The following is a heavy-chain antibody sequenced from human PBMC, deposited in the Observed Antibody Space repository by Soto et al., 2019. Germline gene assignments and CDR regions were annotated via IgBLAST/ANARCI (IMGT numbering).Heavy chain of an antibody. V-gene: IGHV3-53*01. CDR3: VQTTGWPGFDF. Sequence: EVQLVESGGGLIQPGGSLRLSCAASGFTVSSKYMTWVRQAPGKGLEWVSVIYGGGTTYYADSVKGRFTISRDNSKNTLYLQVNSLRVEDTAVYYCVQTTGWPGFDFWGQGTLFSFSS. J-gene: IGHJ4*02. CDR2: IYGGGTT. D-gene: IGHD6-19*01. CDR1: GFTVSSKY.